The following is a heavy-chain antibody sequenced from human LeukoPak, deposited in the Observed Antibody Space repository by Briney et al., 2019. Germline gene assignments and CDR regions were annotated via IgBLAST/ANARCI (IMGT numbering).Heavy chain of an antibody. V-gene: IGHV3-21*05. D-gene: IGHD2-15*01. CDR1: AFSFSVYS. Sequence: GGSLRLSCTASAFSFSVYSMNWVRQAPGKGLEWVSYIGSRSTYTNYADSVKGRFTISRDNAENSLYLQMNSLRAEDTAVYYCARKADYFDFWGQGTLVTVSS. CDR2: IGSRSTYT. J-gene: IGHJ4*02. CDR3: ARKADYFDF.